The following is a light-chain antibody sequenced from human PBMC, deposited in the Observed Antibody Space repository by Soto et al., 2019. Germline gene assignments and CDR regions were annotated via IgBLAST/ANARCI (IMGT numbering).Light chain of an antibody. V-gene: IGKV1-5*01. CDR3: QQYNSYST. CDR2: AAS. Sequence: DIQMTQSPSTLSASVGDRVTISCRASESISSWLAWYQQKPGKAPKLLIYAASSLESGVPSRFSGSGSGTEFTLTISSLHPDDFATYYCQQYNSYSTFGQGTKVDIK. J-gene: IGKJ1*01. CDR1: ESISSW.